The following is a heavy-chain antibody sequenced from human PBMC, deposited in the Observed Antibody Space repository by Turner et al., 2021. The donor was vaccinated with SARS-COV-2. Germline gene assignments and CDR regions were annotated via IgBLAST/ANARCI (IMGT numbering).Heavy chain of an antibody. D-gene: IGHD2-21*02. V-gene: IGHV1-24*01. CDR2: FDPEDAET. CDR3: ATGYAYCGGDCSIDY. J-gene: IGHJ4*02. CDR1: GYTLTELS. Sequence: QVQLVQSGSEVKKPGASVKVSCKVSGYTLTELSMHWVRQAPGKWLEWMGGFDPEDAETIYAQKFQGRVTMTEDTSADTAYMELSSLRSEDTAVYYCATGYAYCGGDCSIDYWGQGTLVTVSS.